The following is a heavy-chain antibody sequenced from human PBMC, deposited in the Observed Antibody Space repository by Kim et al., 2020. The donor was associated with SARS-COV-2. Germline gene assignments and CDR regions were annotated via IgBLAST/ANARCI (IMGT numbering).Heavy chain of an antibody. D-gene: IGHD3-22*01. Sequence: SETLSLTCTVSGGSISRYYWSWIRQPPGKGLEWIGYIYYSGSTNYNPSLKSRVTISVDTSKNQFSLKLSSVTAADTAVYYCAGTYYYDSSGYYPFDYWGQGTLVTVSS. CDR3: AGTYYYDSSGYYPFDY. CDR2: IYYSGST. J-gene: IGHJ4*02. V-gene: IGHV4-59*13. CDR1: GGSISRYY.